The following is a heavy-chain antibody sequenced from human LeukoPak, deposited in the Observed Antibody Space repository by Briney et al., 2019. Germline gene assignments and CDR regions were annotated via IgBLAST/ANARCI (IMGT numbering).Heavy chain of an antibody. D-gene: IGHD1-26*01. Sequence: GGSLRLSCAASGFTFSGFAMSWVRRTPGKGLEWVSGISGSGDNTLYADSAKGRFTISRDNSRNTLYLEMNSLRAEDTAIYYCAKMKGHPLPKYYMDVWGQGTTVTVSS. CDR3: AKMKGHPLPKYYMDV. J-gene: IGHJ6*01. CDR1: GFTFSGFA. CDR2: ISGSGDNT. V-gene: IGHV3-23*01.